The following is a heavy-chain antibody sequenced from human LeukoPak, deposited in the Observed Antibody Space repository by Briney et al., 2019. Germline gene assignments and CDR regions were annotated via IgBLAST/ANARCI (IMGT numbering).Heavy chain of an antibody. Sequence: HPGGSLRLSCAASGSTFRTYAMSWVRQAPGKGLEWFSGISGSGGSTYYADSVKGRFTISRDNSKNTLYLQMNSLRAEDTAVYYCAKEGDFYDILTDYWGQGTLVTVSS. CDR2: ISGSGGST. V-gene: IGHV3-23*01. CDR3: AKEGDFYDILTDY. CDR1: GSTFRTYA. J-gene: IGHJ4*02. D-gene: IGHD3-9*01.